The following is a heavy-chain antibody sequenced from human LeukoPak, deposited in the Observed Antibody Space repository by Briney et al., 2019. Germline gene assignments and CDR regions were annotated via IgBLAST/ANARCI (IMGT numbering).Heavy chain of an antibody. CDR2: INHSGST. CDR3: ARSSSQRKHHYYYYMDV. D-gene: IGHD6-6*01. Sequence: SETLSLTCAVYGGSFSGYYWSWIRQPPGKGLEWIGEINHSGSTNYNPSLKSRVTISVDTSKNQFSLKLSSVTAADTAVYYCARSSSQRKHHYYYYMDVWGKGTTVTVSS. J-gene: IGHJ6*03. V-gene: IGHV4-34*01. CDR1: GGSFSGYY.